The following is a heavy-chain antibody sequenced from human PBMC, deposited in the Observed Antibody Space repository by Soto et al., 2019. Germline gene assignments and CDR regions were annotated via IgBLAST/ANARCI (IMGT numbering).Heavy chain of an antibody. CDR1: GSSIGTYC. D-gene: IGHD4-17*01. CDR3: AFSWNALAVTTFDY. J-gene: IGHJ4*02. CDR2: IYDRGTT. V-gene: IGHV4-59*01. Sequence: QVQLQESGPGLVRPSETLSLTCTVSGSSIGTYCRSWIRQSPGKGLEWIGYIYDRGTTDYNPSLKSRVTMSVDTSKSQFSLHLNSVTTADTAVYYCAFSWNALAVTTFDYWGQGIQVTVSA.